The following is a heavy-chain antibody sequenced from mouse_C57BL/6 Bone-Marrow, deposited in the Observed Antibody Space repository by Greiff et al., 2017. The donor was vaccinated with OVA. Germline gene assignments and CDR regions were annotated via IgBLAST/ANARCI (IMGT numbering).Heavy chain of an antibody. V-gene: IGHV1-76*01. CDR1: GYTFTDYY. Sequence: VKLVESGAELVRPGASVKLSCKASGYTFTDYYINWVKQRPGQGLEWIARIYPGSGNTYYNEKFKGKATLTAEKSSSTAYMQLSSLTSEDSAVYFCAKSQLGQGAMDYWGQGTSVTVSS. D-gene: IGHD4-1*02. J-gene: IGHJ4*01. CDR3: AKSQLGQGAMDY. CDR2: IYPGSGNT.